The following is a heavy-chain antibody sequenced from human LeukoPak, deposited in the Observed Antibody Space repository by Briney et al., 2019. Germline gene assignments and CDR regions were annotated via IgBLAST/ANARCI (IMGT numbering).Heavy chain of an antibody. CDR3: ARDGIEYSSSSWFDP. J-gene: IGHJ5*02. D-gene: IGHD6-6*01. Sequence: PGGSLRLSCAASGFTFSSYGMHWVRQAPGKGLEWVAVIWYGGSNKYYADSVKGRFTISRDNSKNTLYLQMNSLRAEDTAVYYCARDGIEYSSSSWFDPWGQGTLVTVSS. V-gene: IGHV3-33*08. CDR2: IWYGGSNK. CDR1: GFTFSSYG.